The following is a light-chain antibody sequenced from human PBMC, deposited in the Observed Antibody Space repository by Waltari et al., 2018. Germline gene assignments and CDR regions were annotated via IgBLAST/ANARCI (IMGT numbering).Light chain of an antibody. V-gene: IGLV2-8*01. CDR1: SSDVGGYKD. CDR3: SSYDGSNYLGL. Sequence: QSALTQPPSASGSPGKSVTIPCTGTSSDVGGYKDVSWYQQHPGNAPKLIIYEVNKRSSGVPDRFSGSKSGNTASLTVSGLQPEDEADYYCSSYDGSNYLGLFGTGTKVTVL. CDR2: EVN. J-gene: IGLJ1*01.